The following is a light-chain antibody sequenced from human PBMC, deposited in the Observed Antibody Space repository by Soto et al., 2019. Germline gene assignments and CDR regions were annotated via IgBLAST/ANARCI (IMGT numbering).Light chain of an antibody. CDR3: QQYNNWPNT. CDR1: QSVSKN. CDR2: GAS. Sequence: EKVMTQSPATLSVSPGERATLSCRASQSVSKNLAWYQQKAGQAPRLLIFGASTRATGIPARFSGSGSGTEFTLTISSLQTEDFAVYYGQQYNNWPNTFGQGTKLQLK. J-gene: IGKJ2*01. V-gene: IGKV3-15*01.